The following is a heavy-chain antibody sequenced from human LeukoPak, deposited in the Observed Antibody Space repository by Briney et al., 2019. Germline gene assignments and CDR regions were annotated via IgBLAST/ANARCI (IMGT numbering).Heavy chain of an antibody. CDR1: GYTFTGYY. CDR2: INPNSGGT. V-gene: IGHV1-2*06. J-gene: IGHJ4*02. D-gene: IGHD3-22*01. CDR3: ARDFYDSSGYVSY. Sequence: GASVKVSCKASGYTFTGYYMHWVRQAPGQGLEWMGRINPNSGGTNYAQKFQGRVTMTRDTSTSTVYMELSSLRSEDTAVYYCARDFYDSSGYVSYWGQGTLVTVSS.